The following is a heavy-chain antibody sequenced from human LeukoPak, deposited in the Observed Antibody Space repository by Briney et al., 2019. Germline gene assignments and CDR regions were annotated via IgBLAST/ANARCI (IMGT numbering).Heavy chain of an antibody. CDR1: GGTFSSYA. CDR2: ITPIFGTA. D-gene: IGHD3-3*01. J-gene: IGHJ5*02. Sequence: ASVKVSCKASGGTFSSYAISWVRQAPGQGLEWMGGITPIFGTANHAQKFQGRVTITTDESTSTAYMELSSLRSEDTAVYYCARWGGYYDFPQYNWFDPWGQGTLVTVSS. CDR3: ARWGGYYDFPQYNWFDP. V-gene: IGHV1-69*05.